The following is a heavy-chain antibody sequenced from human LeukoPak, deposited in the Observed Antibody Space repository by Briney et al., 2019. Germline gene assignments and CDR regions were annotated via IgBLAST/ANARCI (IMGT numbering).Heavy chain of an antibody. CDR3: ARDLFAEGANPIPDY. CDR2: IIPIFGTA. J-gene: IGHJ4*02. D-gene: IGHD1-26*01. Sequence: SVKVSCKASGGTFSSYAISWVRQAPGQGLEWMGGIIPIFGTANYAQKFQGRVTITADKSTSTAHMELSSLRSEDTAVYYCARDLFAEGANPIPDYWGQGTLVTVSS. CDR1: GGTFSSYA. V-gene: IGHV1-69*06.